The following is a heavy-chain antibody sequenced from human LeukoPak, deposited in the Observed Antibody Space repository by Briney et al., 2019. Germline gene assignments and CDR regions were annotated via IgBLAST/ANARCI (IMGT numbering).Heavy chain of an antibody. V-gene: IGHV1-18*01. CDR1: GYTFTSYG. D-gene: IGHD4-11*01. J-gene: IGHJ4*02. Sequence: GASVMVSCKASGYTFTSYGISWVRQAPGQGLEWMGWISAYNGNTNYAQKVQGRVTVTTDTSTSTAYMELRSLRSDDTAVYYCARDGVSTVTTNFDNWGQGTLVTVSS. CDR2: ISAYNGNT. CDR3: ARDGVSTVTTNFDN.